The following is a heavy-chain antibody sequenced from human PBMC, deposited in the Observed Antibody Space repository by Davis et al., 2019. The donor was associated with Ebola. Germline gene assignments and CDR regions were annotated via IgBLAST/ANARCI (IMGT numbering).Heavy chain of an antibody. Sequence: HTGGSLRLSCAASGFTFSSYWMHWVRQAPGKGLVWVSRINSDGSSTSYADSVKGRFTISRDNAKNTLYLQMNSLSAEDTALYYCAKLQGCTTVNCYRDSDYGMDVWGQGTTVTVSS. V-gene: IGHV3-74*01. CDR3: AKLQGCTTVNCYRDSDYGMDV. D-gene: IGHD2-21*02. CDR1: GFTFSSYW. CDR2: INSDGSST. J-gene: IGHJ6*02.